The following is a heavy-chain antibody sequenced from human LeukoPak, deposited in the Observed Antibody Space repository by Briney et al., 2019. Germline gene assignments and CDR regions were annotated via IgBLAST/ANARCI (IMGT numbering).Heavy chain of an antibody. CDR2: IHPWSGDT. D-gene: IGHD3-10*01. CDR1: GYSFTAFY. Sequence: ASVRVSCKASGYSFTAFYIHWVRQAPGQGLEWMGWIHPWSGDTRYAQKFQGRVTMARDTSISTVYMDLSGLGSDDTAVYYCARDGEYGTGSYYRGSFDYWGQGILVTVSS. J-gene: IGHJ4*02. CDR3: ARDGEYGTGSYYRGSFDY. V-gene: IGHV1-2*02.